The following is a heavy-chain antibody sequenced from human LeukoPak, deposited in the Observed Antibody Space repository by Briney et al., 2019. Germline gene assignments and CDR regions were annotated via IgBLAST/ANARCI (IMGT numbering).Heavy chain of an antibody. CDR1: GGSFSGYY. D-gene: IGHD6-13*01. V-gene: IGHV4-34*01. J-gene: IGHJ6*03. CDR2: INHSGST. CDR3: ARGWRSGNYYYYYYMDV. Sequence: SETLSLTCAVYGGSFSGYYWSWIRQPPGKGLEWIGEINHSGSTNCNPSLKSRVTISVDTSKNQFSLKLSSVTAADTAVYYCARGWRSGNYYYYYYMDVWGKGTTVTVSS.